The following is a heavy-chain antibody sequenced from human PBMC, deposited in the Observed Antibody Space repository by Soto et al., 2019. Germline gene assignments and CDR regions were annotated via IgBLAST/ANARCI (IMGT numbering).Heavy chain of an antibody. CDR3: VRDRLNWFDP. CDR2: IYTTGNV. Sequence: PSETLSLTCNVSGASTTIYYWSWIRQSAGKGLEWIGRIYTTGNVNYNPSLRSRVTMSRDSSKNQLSLKLTSVTAADTAVYYCVRDRLNWFDPWGQGVLVTVYS. J-gene: IGHJ5*02. V-gene: IGHV4-4*07. CDR1: GASTTIYY.